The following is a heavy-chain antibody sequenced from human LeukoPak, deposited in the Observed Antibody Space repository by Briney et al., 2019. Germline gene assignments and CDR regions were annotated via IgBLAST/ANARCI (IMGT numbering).Heavy chain of an antibody. D-gene: IGHD1-26*01. CDR2: ISSTGATI. V-gene: IGHV3-11*01. CDR1: RFTFSDYY. Sequence: GGSLRLSCAASRFTFSDYYMSWVRQAPGKGLEWISYISSTGATIHYADSVKGRFTVSRDNANSSLYLQLNSLRAEDTAFYYCVRVVGGWLGGKTYDYWGQGTLVTVSS. CDR3: VRVVGGWLGGKTYDY. J-gene: IGHJ4*02.